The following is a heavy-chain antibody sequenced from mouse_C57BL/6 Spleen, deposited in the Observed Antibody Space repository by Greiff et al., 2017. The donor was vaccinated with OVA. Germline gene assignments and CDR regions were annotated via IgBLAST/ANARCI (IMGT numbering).Heavy chain of an antibody. CDR1: GYTFTDYN. CDR2: INPNNGGT. J-gene: IGHJ1*03. D-gene: IGHD2-2*01. CDR3: ARMVGYWYFDV. Sequence: EVQLQQSGPELVKPGASVKMSCKASGYTFTDYNMHWVKQSPGQSLEWIGYINPNNGGTSYNQKFKGKATLTVNKSSSTAYMELRSLTSEDAAVDYCARMVGYWYFDVWGTGTTVTVSS. V-gene: IGHV1-22*01.